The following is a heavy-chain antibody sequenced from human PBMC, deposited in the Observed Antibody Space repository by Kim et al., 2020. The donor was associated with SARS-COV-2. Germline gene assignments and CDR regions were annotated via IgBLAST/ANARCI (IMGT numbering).Heavy chain of an antibody. CDR3: ARDGFASSGDLKAFDI. CDR1: GFTFNSYT. CDR2: ISGSGSHN. Sequence: GGSLSLSCAASGFTFNSYTMNWVRQAPGKGLEWVSAISGSGSHNYYADSLKGRFIISRDNAKNSLYLQVHSLRAEDTAVYYCARDGFASSGDLKAFDIWG. V-gene: IGHV3-21*06. D-gene: IGHD3-22*01. J-gene: IGHJ3*02.